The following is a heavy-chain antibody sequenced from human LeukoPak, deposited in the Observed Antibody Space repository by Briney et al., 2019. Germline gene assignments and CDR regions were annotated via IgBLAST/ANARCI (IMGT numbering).Heavy chain of an antibody. CDR2: ISLSSSSI. D-gene: IGHD4-17*01. CDR3: AKDWISTVMSNNFDY. Sequence: GGSLRLSCAASGFTFSHYGMHWVRQAPGKGLEWVSYISLSSSSIYYADSLKGRFTISRDNAKNSLYLQMNSLRAEDTAVYYCAKDWISTVMSNNFDYWGQGTLVTVSS. J-gene: IGHJ4*02. CDR1: GFTFSHYG. V-gene: IGHV3-48*01.